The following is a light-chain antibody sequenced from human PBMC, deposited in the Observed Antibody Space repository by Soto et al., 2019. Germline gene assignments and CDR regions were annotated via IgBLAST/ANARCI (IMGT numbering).Light chain of an antibody. CDR2: GAS. CDR3: QQYVWLPRT. V-gene: IGKV3-20*01. CDR1: QSVSTY. J-gene: IGKJ4*01. Sequence: EIVLTQSPGTLSLSPGERATLFCRASQSVSTYLAYYQQKPGQAPRLLIYGASTRSTGIPDRFSGSWSGTDFTLTISRLEPEDFAVYYCQQYVWLPRTFGRGPKVEIK.